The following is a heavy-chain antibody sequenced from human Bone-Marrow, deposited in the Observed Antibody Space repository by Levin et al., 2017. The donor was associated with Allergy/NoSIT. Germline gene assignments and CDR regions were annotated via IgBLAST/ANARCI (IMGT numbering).Heavy chain of an antibody. V-gene: IGHV3-23*01. J-gene: IGHJ4*02. D-gene: IGHD1/OR15-1a*01. Sequence: GGSLRLSCAASGFTFPNYAMSWVRQAPGKGLEWVSIISASGVSTNYADSVKGRFTISRDNSKNTLYLQMNRLRVEDTAVYYCLGVHGTTWSTSADCWGQGTLVTVSS. CDR3: LGVHGTTWSTSADC. CDR2: ISASGVST. CDR1: GFTFPNYA.